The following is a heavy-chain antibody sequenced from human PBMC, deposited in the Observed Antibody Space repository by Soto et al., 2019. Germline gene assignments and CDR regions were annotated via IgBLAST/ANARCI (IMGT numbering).Heavy chain of an antibody. CDR1: GGSFSGYY. Sequence: PSETLSLTCAVYGGSFSGYYWSWIRQPPGKGLEWIGEINHSGSTNYNPSLKSRVTISVDTSKNQFSLKLSSVTAADTAVYYCARGLRYNYYGSGSYYKLLYYYYGMDVWGQGTTVTVSS. V-gene: IGHV4-34*01. CDR2: INHSGST. J-gene: IGHJ6*02. D-gene: IGHD3-10*01. CDR3: ARGLRYNYYGSGSYYKLLYYYYGMDV.